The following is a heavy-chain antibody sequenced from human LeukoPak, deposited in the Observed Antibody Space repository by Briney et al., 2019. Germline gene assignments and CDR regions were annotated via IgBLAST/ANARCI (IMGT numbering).Heavy chain of an antibody. Sequence: GGSLRLSCAAPGFTFSAHWMSWVRQAPGKGLEWVANIKQDESEKSYVDSVKGRFTISRDNAKNSLYLQMNSLRAEDTAVYYCARLPDGYGDYWGQGTLVTVSS. CDR1: GFTFSAHW. J-gene: IGHJ4*02. CDR3: ARLPDGYGDY. V-gene: IGHV3-7*01. CDR2: IKQDESEK. D-gene: IGHD5-12*01.